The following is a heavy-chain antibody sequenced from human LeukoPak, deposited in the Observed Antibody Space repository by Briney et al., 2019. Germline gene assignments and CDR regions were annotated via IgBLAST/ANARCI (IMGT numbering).Heavy chain of an antibody. CDR1: GDSISSSSSGYY. V-gene: IGHV4-39*01. Sequence: SQTLSLTCTVSGDSISSSSSGYYWGWIRQPPGEGLEWIGSIYYSGSTYYNPSLKSRVTISVDTSKNQFSLKLSSVTAADTAVYYCVGDDPSSDPSTVTTFGWGQGTLVTVSS. D-gene: IGHD4-17*01. CDR3: VGDDPSSDPSTVTTFG. CDR2: IYYSGST. J-gene: IGHJ4*02.